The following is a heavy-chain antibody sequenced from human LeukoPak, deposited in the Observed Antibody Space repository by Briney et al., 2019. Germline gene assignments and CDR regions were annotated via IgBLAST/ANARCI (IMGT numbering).Heavy chain of an antibody. V-gene: IGHV3-74*01. D-gene: IGHD3-22*01. J-gene: IGHJ6*03. CDR1: GFTFSSYW. CDR2: INSDGSST. CDR3: ARDGNYYDSSGYTYYYYYMDV. Sequence: GGSLRLSCAASGFTFSSYWMHWVRQAPGKGLVWVSRINSDGSSTSYADSVKGRFTISRDNAKNTLYLQMNRLRAEDTAVYYCARDGNYYDSSGYTYYYYYMDVWGKGTTVTVSS.